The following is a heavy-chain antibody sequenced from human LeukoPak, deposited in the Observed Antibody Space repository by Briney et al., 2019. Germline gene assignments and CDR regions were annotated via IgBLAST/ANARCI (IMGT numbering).Heavy chain of an antibody. CDR3: AKGLEWELPNQYFDY. V-gene: IGHV3-23*01. J-gene: IGHJ4*02. Sequence: PGGSLRLSCVASGFTFRSNAMGWVRQAQGKGLEWVSDISNSDGSTYYAGSVKGRVTISRDNSKNTLYLQMNSLRAEDTAVYYCAKGLEWELPNQYFDYWGQGTLVTVSS. D-gene: IGHD1-26*01. CDR2: ISNSDGST. CDR1: GFTFRSNA.